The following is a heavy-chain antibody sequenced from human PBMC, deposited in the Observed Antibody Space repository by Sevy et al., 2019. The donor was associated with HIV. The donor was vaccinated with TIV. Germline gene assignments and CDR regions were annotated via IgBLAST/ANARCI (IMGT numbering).Heavy chain of an antibody. Sequence: GGSLRLSCAASGFPWNDHAMHWVRQVPGKGLEWVSGIRWNSRNRGYADSVKGRFTISSDNARHFVYLEMNSLRPGDTALYYCAKDINRGCDGVNCYSYYYYFYGLDVWGQGTTVTVSS. CDR1: GFPWNDHA. J-gene: IGHJ6*02. D-gene: IGHD2-21*01. CDR3: AKDINRGCDGVNCYSYYYYFYGLDV. CDR2: IRWNSRNR. V-gene: IGHV3-9*01.